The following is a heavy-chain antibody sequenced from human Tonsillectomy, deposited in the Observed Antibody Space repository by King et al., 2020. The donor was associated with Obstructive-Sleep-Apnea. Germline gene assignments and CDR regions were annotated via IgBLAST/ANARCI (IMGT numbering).Heavy chain of an antibody. CDR3: AKRLAVSSGYFDY. Sequence: VQLVESGGGLVQPGESLRLSCVASGFTFRSYAMSWVRQAPGKGLEWVSALVGSGDTTYYADSVKGRFTISRDNSENTLFLQMNSLRAEDTAIYYCAKRLAVSSGYFDYWGQGTLVTVSS. D-gene: IGHD3-22*01. V-gene: IGHV3-23*04. CDR2: LVGSGDTT. J-gene: IGHJ4*02. CDR1: GFTFRSYA.